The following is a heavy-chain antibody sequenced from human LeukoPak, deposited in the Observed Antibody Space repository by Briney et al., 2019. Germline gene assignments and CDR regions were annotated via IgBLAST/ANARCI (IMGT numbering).Heavy chain of an antibody. CDR3: ARGGGYYGSGSYFPEDY. CDR2: IRYDGSNK. V-gene: IGHV3-30*02. D-gene: IGHD3-10*01. Sequence: GGSLRLSCAASGFTFSSYGMHWVRQAPGKGLEWVAFIRYDGSNKYYADSVKGRFTISRDNSKNTLYLQMNSLRAEDTAVYYCARGGGYYGSGSYFPEDYWGQGTLVTVSS. J-gene: IGHJ4*02. CDR1: GFTFSSYG.